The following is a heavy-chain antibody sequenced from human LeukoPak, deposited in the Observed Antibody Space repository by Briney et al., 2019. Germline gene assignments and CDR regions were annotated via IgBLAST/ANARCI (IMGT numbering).Heavy chain of an antibody. D-gene: IGHD5-18*01. J-gene: IGHJ4*02. Sequence: GGSLRLSCAASGFNVSSNYMRWVRQAPGKGLEWVSVIYSGGSTYYADSVKGRFTISRDNSKNTLYLQMNSLRAEDTAVYYCARDVSYGYSGGLGYFDYWGQGTLVTVSS. V-gene: IGHV3-66*02. CDR3: ARDVSYGYSGGLGYFDY. CDR1: GFNVSSNY. CDR2: IYSGGST.